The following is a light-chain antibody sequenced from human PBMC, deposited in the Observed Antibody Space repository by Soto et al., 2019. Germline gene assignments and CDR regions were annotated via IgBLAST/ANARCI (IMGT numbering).Light chain of an antibody. CDR1: SSDIGAYNF. CDR3: TSWTTSTTML. Sequence: QSALTQPASVSGSPGQSITISCTGTSSDIGAYNFVSWYQQHPGKAPKLMLYDVNIRPSGVSNRFSGSKSGNTASLTISGLQAEDEADYYCTSWTTSTTMLFGGGTKVTV. J-gene: IGLJ2*01. V-gene: IGLV2-14*03. CDR2: DVN.